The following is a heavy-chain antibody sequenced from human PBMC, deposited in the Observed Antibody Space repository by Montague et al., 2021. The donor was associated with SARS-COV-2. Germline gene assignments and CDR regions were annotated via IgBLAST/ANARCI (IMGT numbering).Heavy chain of an antibody. J-gene: IGHJ4*02. D-gene: IGHD3-22*01. CDR3: ARGRQHINMVVVVVTGGEYYFDF. CDR1: GGSISSYY. Sequence: SETRSLTCTVSGGSISSYYWSWIRQPPGKGLEWIGYIYYSGSTNYNPSLKSRVTISVDTSKNQFSLKMTSVTAADTAVYYCARGRQHINMVVVVVTGGEYYFDFWGQGTLVAVSS. V-gene: IGHV4-59*12. CDR2: IYYSGST.